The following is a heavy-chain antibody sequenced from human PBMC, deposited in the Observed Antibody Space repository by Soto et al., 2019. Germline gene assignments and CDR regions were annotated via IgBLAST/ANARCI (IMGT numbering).Heavy chain of an antibody. CDR2: IWYDGSNK. D-gene: IGHD2-15*01. CDR1: GFTFSSYG. Sequence: GESLKISCAASGFTFSSYGMHWVRQAPGKGLEWVAVIWYDGSNKYYADSVKGRFTISRDNSENTLYLQMNSLRAEDTAVYYCARDPPYCSGGTCYSVGFDFWGQGALVTVSS. J-gene: IGHJ4*02. CDR3: ARDPPYCSGGTCYSVGFDF. V-gene: IGHV3-33*01.